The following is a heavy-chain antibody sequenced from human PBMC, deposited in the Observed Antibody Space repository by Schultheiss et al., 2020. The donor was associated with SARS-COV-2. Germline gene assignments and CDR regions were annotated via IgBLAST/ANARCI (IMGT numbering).Heavy chain of an antibody. CDR1: GGSISSYY. J-gene: IGHJ4*02. Sequence: SETLSLTCTVSGGSISSYYWSWIRQPPGKGLEWIGYIYYSGSTNYNPSLKSRVTISVDTSKNQFSLKLSSVTAADTAVYYCARQAGYSSSWYFSFDYWGQGTLVTVSS. CDR2: IYYSGST. D-gene: IGHD6-13*01. CDR3: ARQAGYSSSWYFSFDY. V-gene: IGHV4-59*08.